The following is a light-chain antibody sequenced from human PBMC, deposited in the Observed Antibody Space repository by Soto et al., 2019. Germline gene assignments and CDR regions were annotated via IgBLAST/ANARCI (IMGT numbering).Light chain of an antibody. J-gene: IGLJ7*01. CDR2: NNN. Sequence: QAVLTQPPSASGTPGQRVTISCSGGNSNIGSNTVIWYQHLPGTAPKLLIYNNNQRPSGVPDRFSGSKSGTSASLAVSGLQSEDEADYYCAAWDDSLNGHAVFGGGTQLTVL. CDR3: AAWDDSLNGHAV. CDR1: NSNIGSNT. V-gene: IGLV1-44*01.